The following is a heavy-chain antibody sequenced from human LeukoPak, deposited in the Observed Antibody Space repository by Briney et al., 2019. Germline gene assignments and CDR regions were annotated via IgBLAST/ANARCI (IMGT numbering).Heavy chain of an antibody. CDR2: ISSRTSDT. V-gene: IGHV3-11*06. D-gene: IGHD1-1*01. J-gene: IGHJ4*02. Sequence: GGSLRLSCAASGFTFSDYYMSWIRQAPGKGLEWVSYISSRTSDTNYVDSVKGRFTISRDNAKNSLYLQMNSLRAEDTAVYYCTGVGSSGSVDYWGQGTLVTVSS. CDR1: GFTFSDYY. CDR3: TGVGSSGSVDY.